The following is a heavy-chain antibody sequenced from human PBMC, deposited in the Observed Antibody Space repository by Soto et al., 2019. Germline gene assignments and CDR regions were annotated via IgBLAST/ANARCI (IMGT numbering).Heavy chain of an antibody. D-gene: IGHD3-10*01. J-gene: IGHJ6*02. CDR2: INPNGGGT. CDR3: ASEWVVVRGVFIYAMDV. V-gene: IGHV1-46*01. CDR1: GYTFSGYY. Sequence: ASVKVSCKASGYTFSGYYMHWVRQAPGQGLEWMGMINPNGGGTNYAQKFRGRVTMTTDTSTSTVYMELSSLRSEDTAVYYYASEWVVVRGVFIYAMDVWGEGTTVT.